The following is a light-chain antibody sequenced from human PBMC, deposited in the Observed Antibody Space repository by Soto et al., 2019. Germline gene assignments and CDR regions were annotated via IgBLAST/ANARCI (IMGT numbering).Light chain of an antibody. CDR2: RAS. CDR1: QNIYIN. CDR3: QQYGSSLLT. Sequence: IVMTQSPATLSVSPGERATLSCRASQNIYINVAWYQQRPGQAPRLLIYRASSRATGIPDRFSGSGSGTDFTLTISRLEPEDFAVYYCQQYGSSLLTFGGGTKV. J-gene: IGKJ4*01. V-gene: IGKV3-20*01.